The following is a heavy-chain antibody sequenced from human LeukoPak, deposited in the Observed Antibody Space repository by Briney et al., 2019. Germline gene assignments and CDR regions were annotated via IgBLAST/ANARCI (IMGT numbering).Heavy chain of an antibody. D-gene: IGHD4-17*01. V-gene: IGHV4-34*01. CDR1: GGSFSGYY. CDR3: ARAKHGDYGANDY. Sequence: SETLSLTCAVYGGSFSGYYWSWIRQPPGKGLEWIGEINHSGSTNYNPSLNSRVTISVDTSKNQFSLKLRSVTAADTAVYYCARAKHGDYGANDYWGQGTLVTVSS. CDR2: INHSGST. J-gene: IGHJ4*02.